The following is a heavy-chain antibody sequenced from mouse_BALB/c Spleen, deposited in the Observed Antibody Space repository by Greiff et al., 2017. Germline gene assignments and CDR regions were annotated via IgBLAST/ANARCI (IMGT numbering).Heavy chain of an antibody. V-gene: IGHV5-9-3*01. J-gene: IGHJ4*01. CDR3: ARRDYGSSYGYAMDY. CDR2: ISSGGSYT. D-gene: IGHD1-1*01. CDR1: GFTFSSYA. Sequence: EVQLQESGGGLVKPGGSLKLSCAASGFTFSSYAMSWVRQTPEKRLEWVATISSGGSYTYYPDSVKGRFTISRDNAKNTLYLQMSSLRSEDTAMYYCARRDYGSSYGYAMDYWGQGTSVTVSS.